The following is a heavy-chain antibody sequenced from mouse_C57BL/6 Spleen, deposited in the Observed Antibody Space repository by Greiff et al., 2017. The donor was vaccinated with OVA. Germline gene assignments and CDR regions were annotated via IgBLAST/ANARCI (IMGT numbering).Heavy chain of an antibody. V-gene: IGHV6-3*01. CDR1: GFTFSNYW. J-gene: IGHJ2*01. Sequence: EVQGVESGGGLVQPGGSMKLSCVASGFTFSNYWMNWVRQSPEKGLEWVAQIRLKSDNYATHSAVSVKGRFTISRDDSKSIVYLQMNNLRAEDTGIYYCTVGYYVRHYFDYWGQGTTRTVSS. CDR3: TVGYYVRHYFDY. CDR2: IRLKSDNYAT. D-gene: IGHD2-3*01.